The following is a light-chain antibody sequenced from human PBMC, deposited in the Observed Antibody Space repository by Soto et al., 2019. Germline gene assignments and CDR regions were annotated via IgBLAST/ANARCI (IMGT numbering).Light chain of an antibody. CDR2: CAS. CDR1: QSVSSN. Sequence: EIVLTQSPGTLSVSPGERATLSCRASQSVSSNLAWYQQKPGQAPSLLIYCASTRATGITARFSGSGSGTEFTLTISSLQSEDFAVYYCQQYNNWPPLTFGGGTKVEIK. J-gene: IGKJ4*01. CDR3: QQYNNWPPLT. V-gene: IGKV3-15*01.